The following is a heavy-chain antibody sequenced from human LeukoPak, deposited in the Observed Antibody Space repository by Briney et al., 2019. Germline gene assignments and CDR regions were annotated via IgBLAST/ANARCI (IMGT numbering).Heavy chain of an antibody. Sequence: GGSLRLSCAASGFTLSSYSMNWVRQAPGKGLEWVSSISSSSSYIYYADSVKGRFTISRDNAKNSLYLQMNSLRAEDTAVYYCATSPLLGYCSSTSCYPFDYWGQGTLVTVSS. CDR3: ATSPLLGYCSSTSCYPFDY. CDR2: ISSSSSYI. CDR1: GFTLSSYS. V-gene: IGHV3-21*01. J-gene: IGHJ4*02. D-gene: IGHD2-2*01.